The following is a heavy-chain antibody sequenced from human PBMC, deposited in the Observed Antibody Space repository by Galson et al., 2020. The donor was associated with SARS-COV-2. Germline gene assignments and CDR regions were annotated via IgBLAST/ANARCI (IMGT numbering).Heavy chain of an antibody. CDR3: AGQLETSVTTLDY. D-gene: IGHD4-17*01. CDR1: GGSISRYY. V-gene: IGHV4-59*08. Sequence: SETLSLTCTVSGGSISRYYWSWIRQPPGKTLEWIGYVYHTGTIGSTNYNPSLKSRLTISEDTSKNQFSLKLSSVTAADTAVYYCAGQLETSVTTLDYWGQGTLVTVSS. J-gene: IGHJ4*02. CDR2: VYHTGTIGST.